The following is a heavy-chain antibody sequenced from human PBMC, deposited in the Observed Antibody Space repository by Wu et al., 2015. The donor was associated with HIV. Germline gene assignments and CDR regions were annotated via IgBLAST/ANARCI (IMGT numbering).Heavy chain of an antibody. D-gene: IGHD4-11*01. CDR3: ARGHSYFGY. CDR2: TSTYNGNT. Sequence: QVQLVQSGGEVKKPGASVKVSCKGSGYRFTSHGISWVRQAPGQGLEWMGWTSTYNGNTKSAQKFQGRVSMTTDISTTTAYLEVRSLTYDDTAVYYCARGHSYFGYWGQGTLITVSS. V-gene: IGHV1-18*01. J-gene: IGHJ4*02. CDR1: GYRFTSHG.